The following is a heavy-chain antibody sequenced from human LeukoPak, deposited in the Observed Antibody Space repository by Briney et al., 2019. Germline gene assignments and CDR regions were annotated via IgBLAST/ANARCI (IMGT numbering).Heavy chain of an antibody. CDR3: ARVIRRYCSGGSCPVGY. D-gene: IGHD2-15*01. CDR2: INPSGGST. CDR1: GYTFTSYY. Sequence: ASVKVSCKASGYTFTSYYMHWVRQAPGQGLEWMGIINPSGGSTSYAQKFQGRVTMTRDTSTSTVYMELSSLRSEDTAVYYCARVIRRYCSGGSCPVGYWSQGALVTVSS. V-gene: IGHV1-46*01. J-gene: IGHJ4*02.